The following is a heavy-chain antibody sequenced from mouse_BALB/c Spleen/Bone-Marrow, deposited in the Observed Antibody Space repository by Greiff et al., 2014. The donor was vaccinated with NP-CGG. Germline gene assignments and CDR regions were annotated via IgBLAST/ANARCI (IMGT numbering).Heavy chain of an antibody. V-gene: IGHV2-6-7*01. CDR2: IWGDGST. CDR3: ASSTMITTGFAY. CDR1: GFSLTGYG. J-gene: IGHJ3*01. D-gene: IGHD2-4*01. Sequence: VQLVESGPGLVAPSQSLSITCTVSGFSLTGYGVNWVRQPPGKGLEWLGTIWGDGSTDYNSALKSRLSISKDNSKSQVFVKMNSLQTDDTARYYCASSTMITTGFAYWGQGTLVTVSA.